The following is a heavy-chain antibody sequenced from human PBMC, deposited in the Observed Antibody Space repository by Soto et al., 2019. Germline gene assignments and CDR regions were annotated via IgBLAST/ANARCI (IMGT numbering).Heavy chain of an antibody. D-gene: IGHD3-3*01. J-gene: IGHJ6*01. CDR3: STRVKGDFDV. Sequence: QVQLMQPGAEVMKPGASMTFSCKASGDTFSRHYIHWVRQAPGQGLEWMGRIDPGNGDTTYSQEFQGRVTMTRDTSTTTVYMVLSSLKFDDTAVYYCSTRVKGDFDVWGQGTTVVVS. CDR2: IDPGNGDT. CDR1: GDTFSRHY. V-gene: IGHV1-46*03.